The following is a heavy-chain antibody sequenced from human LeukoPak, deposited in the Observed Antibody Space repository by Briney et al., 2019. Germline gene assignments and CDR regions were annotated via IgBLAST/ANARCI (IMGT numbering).Heavy chain of an antibody. V-gene: IGHV1-2*02. CDR1: GYTFTGYY. CDR3: ARDIGLVRGIIMAH. D-gene: IGHD3-10*01. CDR2: ISLATGAP. Sequence: ASVKVSCKASGYTFTGYYMHWVRQAPGQGLEWVAWISLATGAPSYAQKFQGRVTLTTDTSTSTAYMELRSLKSDDTAVYYCARDIGLVRGIIMAHWGQGTQVTVPS. J-gene: IGHJ4*02.